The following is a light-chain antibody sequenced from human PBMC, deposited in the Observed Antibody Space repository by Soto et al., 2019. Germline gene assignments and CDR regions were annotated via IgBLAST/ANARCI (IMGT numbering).Light chain of an antibody. J-gene: IGLJ2*01. CDR2: EVR. CDR3: SSYTARSTLV. CDR1: MRDVGAYNL. V-gene: IGLV2-14*01. Sequence: QSALTQPASVSGSAGQSITISCSGTMRDVGAYNLVSCYQQHPGTAPKLIIYEVRTRPSGISSRFSGSRSGNTASLTISGLQSDDEGDYYYSSYTARSTLVFGGGTKVTVL.